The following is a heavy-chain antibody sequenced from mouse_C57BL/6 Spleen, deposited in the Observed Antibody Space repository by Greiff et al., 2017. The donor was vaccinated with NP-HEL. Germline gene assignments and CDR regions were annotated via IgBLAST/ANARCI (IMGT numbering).Heavy chain of an antibody. V-gene: IGHV1-66*01. CDR3: ARLGDYDGPY. CDR1: GYSFTSYY. Sequence: VKLVESGPELVKPGASVKISCKASGYSFTSYYIHWVKQRPGQGLEWIGWIYPGSGNTKYNEKFKGKATLTADTSSSTAYMQLSSLTSEDSAVYYCARLGDYDGPYWGQGTLVTVSA. J-gene: IGHJ3*01. D-gene: IGHD2-4*01. CDR2: IYPGSGNT.